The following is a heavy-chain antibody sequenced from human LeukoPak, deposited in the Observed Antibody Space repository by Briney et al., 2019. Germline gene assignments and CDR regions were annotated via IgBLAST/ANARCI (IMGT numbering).Heavy chain of an antibody. Sequence: GGSLRLSCAASGFALSTYSMNWVRQSPGKGLEWLSYISSSSSTIYYADSVKGRFTISRDNAKNSLYLQMNSLRAEDTAVYYCATQTVAGGYWGQGTLVTVSS. D-gene: IGHD1-14*01. CDR3: ATQTVAGGY. CDR2: ISSSSSTI. CDR1: GFALSTYS. V-gene: IGHV3-48*01. J-gene: IGHJ4*02.